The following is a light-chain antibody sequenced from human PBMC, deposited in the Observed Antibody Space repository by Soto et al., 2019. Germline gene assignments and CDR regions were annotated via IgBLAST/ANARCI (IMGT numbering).Light chain of an antibody. CDR3: QQSYSTPPT. CDR2: PAS. Sequence: DIQMTQSPSTLSASVGYRVTITCRASQSISSYLNWYQQKPGKAPKLLIYPASSLQSGVPSRFSGSGSGTDFTLTISSLQPEDFATYYCQQSYSTPPTFGQGTKVDIK. CDR1: QSISSY. V-gene: IGKV1-39*01. J-gene: IGKJ1*01.